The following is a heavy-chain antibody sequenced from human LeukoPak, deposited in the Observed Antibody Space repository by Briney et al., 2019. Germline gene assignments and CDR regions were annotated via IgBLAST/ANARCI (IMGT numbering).Heavy chain of an antibody. D-gene: IGHD6-19*01. CDR3: ARDAVAGSYYYYGMDV. CDR2: IYYSGST. Sequence: SETLSLTCTVSGGSIRSYYWSWIRQPPGKGLEWIGYIYYSGSTNYNPSLKSRVTISVDTSKNQFSLKLSSVTAADTAVYYCARDAVAGSYYYYGMDVWGQGTTVTVSS. V-gene: IGHV4-59*01. CDR1: GGSIRSYY. J-gene: IGHJ6*02.